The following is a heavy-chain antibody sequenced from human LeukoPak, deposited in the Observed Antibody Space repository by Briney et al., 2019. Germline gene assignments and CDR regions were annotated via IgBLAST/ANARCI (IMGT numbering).Heavy chain of an antibody. D-gene: IGHD3-22*01. V-gene: IGHV4-59*01. CDR2: IYYSGST. CDR1: GGSISSYY. J-gene: IGHJ4*02. CDR3: ARGDYYDSSGYPIDY. Sequence: PSETLSLTCTVSGGSISSYYWSWIRQPPGKGLEWIGYIYYSGSTNYSPSLKSRLTISVDTSKNQFSLKLSSVTAADTAVYYCARGDYYDSSGYPIDYWGQGTLVTVSS.